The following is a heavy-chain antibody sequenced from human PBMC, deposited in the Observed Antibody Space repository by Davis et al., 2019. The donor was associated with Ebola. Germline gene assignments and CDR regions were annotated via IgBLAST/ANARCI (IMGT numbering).Heavy chain of an antibody. V-gene: IGHV3-33*06. D-gene: IGHD3-10*01. CDR3: AKKGAGSYYYYYGMDV. CDR2: IWYDGSNK. CDR1: GFTFSSYG. J-gene: IGHJ6*02. Sequence: PGGSLRLSCAASGFTFSSYGMHWVRQAPGKGLEWVAVIWYDGSNKYYADSVKGRFTISRDNSKNTLYLQMNSLRAEDTAVYYCAKKGAGSYYYYYGMDVWGQGTTVTVSS.